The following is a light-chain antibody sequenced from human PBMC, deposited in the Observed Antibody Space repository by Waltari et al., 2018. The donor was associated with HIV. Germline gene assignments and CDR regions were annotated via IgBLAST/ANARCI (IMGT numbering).Light chain of an antibody. CDR3: GTWDSSLSAGVV. J-gene: IGLJ2*01. V-gene: IGLV1-51*01. CDR1: SSNIGNNY. Sequence: QSVLTQPPSVSAAPGQKVTIPCSGSSSNIGNNYVSWYQQLPGTAPKLPIYDNNKRPAGIPDRFSGSKSGTSATLGITGLQTGDEADYYCGTWDSSLSAGVVFGGGTKLTVL. CDR2: DNN.